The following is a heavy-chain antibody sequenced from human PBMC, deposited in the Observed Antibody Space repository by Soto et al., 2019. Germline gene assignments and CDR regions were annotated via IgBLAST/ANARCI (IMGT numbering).Heavy chain of an antibody. J-gene: IGHJ4*02. V-gene: IGHV1-2*04. CDR1: GYTFTGYY. CDR3: AREVQIGSWYLNY. CDR2: INPNSGGT. Sequence: QVQLVQSGAEVKKPGASVKVSCKASGYTFTGYYMHWVRQAPGQGLEWMGWINPNSGGTNYAQKFQGWVTMTRDTXISTAYMELSRLRSDDTAVYYCAREVQIGSWYLNYWGQGTLVTVSS. D-gene: IGHD6-13*01.